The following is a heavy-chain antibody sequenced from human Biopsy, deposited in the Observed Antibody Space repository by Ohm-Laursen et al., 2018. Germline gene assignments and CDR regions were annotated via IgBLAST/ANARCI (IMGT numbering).Heavy chain of an antibody. CDR1: GITTRSYW. CDR3: VREISHESTIRDSFDF. CDR2: IKQDGSEK. V-gene: IGHV3-7*01. Sequence: SLRLSCTASGITTRSYWMSWIRQAPGKGLEWVANIKQDGSEKNYVASVKGRFTISRDNAKDSLFLQMNSLRVEDTAVYYCVREISHESTIRDSFDFWGQGTMVTASS. J-gene: IGHJ3*01. D-gene: IGHD5/OR15-5a*01.